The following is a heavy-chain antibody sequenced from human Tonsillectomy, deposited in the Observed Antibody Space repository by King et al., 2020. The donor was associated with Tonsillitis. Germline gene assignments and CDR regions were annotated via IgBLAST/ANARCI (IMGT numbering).Heavy chain of an antibody. CDR1: GYFFTDYF. J-gene: IGHJ4*02. CDR3: AKALDNIVVVSAATLYY. Sequence: QLVQSGAEVKKPGASVKVSCKASGYFFTDYFMHWVRQAPGHGLEWMVWINPTSGGTTYAQKFKGRVTMTMDTSISTAYMELSKLKSDDTAVYYCAKALDNIVVVSAATLYYWGQGTLVTVSS. D-gene: IGHD2-2*01. V-gene: IGHV1-2*02. CDR2: INPTSGGT.